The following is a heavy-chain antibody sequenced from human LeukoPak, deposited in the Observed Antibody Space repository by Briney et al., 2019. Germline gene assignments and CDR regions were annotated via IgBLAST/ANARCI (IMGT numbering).Heavy chain of an antibody. CDR1: GSTFTAYY. CDR2: INPNSGGT. Sequence: ASVKLSCKASGSTFTAYYMHSLRQAPGQGLEGMGWINPNSGGTHYAQKIQGRGTMTRDTSNSTAYKVLSSLRPDDTVVYYWARVHGYCSSGSGYGALDAFDIWGEGTTVTVSS. D-gene: IGHD2-15*01. V-gene: IGHV1-2*02. CDR3: ARVHGYCSSGSGYGALDAFDI. J-gene: IGHJ3*02.